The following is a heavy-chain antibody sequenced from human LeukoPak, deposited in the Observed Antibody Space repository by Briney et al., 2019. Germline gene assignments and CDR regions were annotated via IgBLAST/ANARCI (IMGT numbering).Heavy chain of an antibody. CDR2: IVVDSGNT. CDR1: GFTFTSSA. CDR3: AAGPRQDYYSYGMDV. Sequence: SVKVSCKASGFTFTSSAVQWVRQARGQRLEWIGWIVVDSGNTNYAQRFQERVSITRDRTTSTAYMELSSLRSEDTAVYYCAAGPRQDYYSYGMDVWGQGTTVTVSS. J-gene: IGHJ6*02. V-gene: IGHV1-58*01.